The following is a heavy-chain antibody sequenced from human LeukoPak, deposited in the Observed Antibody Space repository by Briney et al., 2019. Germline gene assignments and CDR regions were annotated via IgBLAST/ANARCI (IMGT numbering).Heavy chain of an antibody. D-gene: IGHD3-16*02. V-gene: IGHV4-59*01. CDR3: ARVGSLWHIVD. CDR1: GGSISDYY. Sequence: SETLSLTYTVSGGSISDYYLTWIRQSPGKGLEWIGYIYIGSPNYNPSLKSRVTISVDTSKNQFSLNLSSVTAADTAKYYCARVGSLWHIVDWGQGTLVTVSS. CDR2: IYIGSP. J-gene: IGHJ4*02.